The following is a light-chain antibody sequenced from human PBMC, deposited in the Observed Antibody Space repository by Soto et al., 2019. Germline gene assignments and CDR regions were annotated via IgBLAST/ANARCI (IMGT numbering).Light chain of an antibody. CDR2: LNSDGSH. V-gene: IGLV4-69*01. Sequence: QPVLTQSPSASASVGASVKRTCTMSSGHSSYAIAWHQQQPEKGPRYLMKLNSDGSHSKGDGIPDRFSGSSSGAERYLTISSLQSEDEADYYCQTWGTGIWVFGGGTKLTVL. CDR1: SGHSSYA. J-gene: IGLJ3*02. CDR3: QTWGTGIWV.